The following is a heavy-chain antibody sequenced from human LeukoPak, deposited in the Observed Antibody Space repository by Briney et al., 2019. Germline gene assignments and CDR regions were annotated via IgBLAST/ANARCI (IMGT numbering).Heavy chain of an antibody. J-gene: IGHJ4*02. CDR2: IYYRGTT. CDR1: GGSISSYY. CDR3: ARAPTTKIFGVVIIPPHFDY. V-gene: IGHV4-59*12. Sequence: PSETLSLTCTVSGGSISSYYWNWIRQPPGKGLEWIGYIYYRGTTNYNPSLKSRVTISVDTSKNQFSLKLSSVTAADTAVYYCARAPTTKIFGVVIIPPHFDYWGQGTLVTVSS. D-gene: IGHD3-3*01.